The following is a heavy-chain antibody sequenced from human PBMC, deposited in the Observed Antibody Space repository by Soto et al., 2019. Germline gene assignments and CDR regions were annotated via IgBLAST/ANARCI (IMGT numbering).Heavy chain of an antibody. V-gene: IGHV4-34*01. Sequence: SETLSLTCAVYGGSFSGYYWSWIRQPPGKGLEWIGEINHSGSTNYNPSLKSRVTISVDTSKNQFSLKLSSVTAADTAVYYCARVPSVRWSGVDYWGQGTLVTVSS. CDR2: INHSGST. CDR3: ARVPSVRWSGVDY. CDR1: GGSFSGYY. J-gene: IGHJ4*02. D-gene: IGHD3-10*01.